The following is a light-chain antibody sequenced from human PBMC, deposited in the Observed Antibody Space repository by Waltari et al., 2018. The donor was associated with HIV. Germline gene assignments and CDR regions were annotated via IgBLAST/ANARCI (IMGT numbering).Light chain of an antibody. Sequence: SYEVTQPPSVSVSPGQTARITCSGDALPKQYAHWYQQKPGQAPVVVIYKDSERPAGITGRFSGSSSGTTVTLTISGVQAEDEADYYCQSADSSGTSVVFGVGTKLTVL. V-gene: IGLV3-25*03. CDR1: ALPKQY. CDR2: KDS. J-gene: IGLJ2*01. CDR3: QSADSSGTSVV.